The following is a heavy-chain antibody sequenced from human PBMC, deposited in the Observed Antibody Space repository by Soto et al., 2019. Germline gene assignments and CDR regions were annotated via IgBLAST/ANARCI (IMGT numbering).Heavy chain of an antibody. CDR3: AGGGGVTIFGVVINGYCYHYVDV. J-gene: IGHJ6*03. CDR1: GYTFTSYA. V-gene: IGHV1-3*01. CDR2: INAGNGNT. Sequence: GASVKVSCKASGYTFTSYAMHWVRQAPGQRLEWMGWINAGNGNTKYSQKFQGRVTITRDTSASTAYMELSSLRSGDTAVYYCAGGGGVTIFGVVINGYCYHYVDVWGKGPSVTVSS. D-gene: IGHD3-3*01.